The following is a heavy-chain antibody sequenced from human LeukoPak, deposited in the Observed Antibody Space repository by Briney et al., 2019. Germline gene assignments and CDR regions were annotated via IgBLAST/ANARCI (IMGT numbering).Heavy chain of an antibody. CDR1: GGTFSSYA. CDR3: AGSRGVVITYFDY. Sequence: SAKVSCKASGGTFSSYAISWVRQAPGQGLEWMGGIIPIFGTANYAQKFQGRVTITTGESTSTAYMELSSLRSEDTAVYYCAGSRGVVITYFDYWGQGTLVTVSS. V-gene: IGHV1-69*05. J-gene: IGHJ4*02. CDR2: IIPIFGTA. D-gene: IGHD3-22*01.